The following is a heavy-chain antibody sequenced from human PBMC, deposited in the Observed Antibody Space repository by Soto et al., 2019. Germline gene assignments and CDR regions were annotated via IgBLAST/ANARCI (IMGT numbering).Heavy chain of an antibody. V-gene: IGHV3-74*01. D-gene: IGHD3-16*01. CDR2: IKSDGTYT. CDR1: GFTFSNYW. J-gene: IGHJ4*02. CDR3: VGEDFDY. Sequence: QPGGSLRLSCTASGFTFSNYWMHWVRQAAGKGLEWVSRIKSDGTYTNYADSVKGRFTISRDNAKNTLSLQMHSLRAEDTAVYFCVGEDFDYWGQGTQVTVSS.